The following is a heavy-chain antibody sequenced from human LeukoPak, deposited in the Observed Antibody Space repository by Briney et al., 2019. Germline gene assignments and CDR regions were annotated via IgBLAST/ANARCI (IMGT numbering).Heavy chain of an antibody. CDR1: GFVFSTYG. CDR3: ARDDDYDDHNTFDM. Sequence: GGSLRLSCAASGFVFSTYGMHWVRQAPGKGLEWVAVIWSHGNTKKYADSVTGRFTISRDNSKNTLYLEMNTLRAEDTAVYYCARDDDYDDHNTFDMWGHGTMVTVSS. CDR2: IWSHGNTK. V-gene: IGHV3-33*01. J-gene: IGHJ3*02. D-gene: IGHD4-17*01.